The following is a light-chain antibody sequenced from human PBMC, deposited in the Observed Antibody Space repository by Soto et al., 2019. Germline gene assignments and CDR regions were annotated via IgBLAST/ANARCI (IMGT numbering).Light chain of an antibody. V-gene: IGKV2D-29*01. CDR2: EVS. Sequence: DIVMTQTPLSLSVTPGQSASISCKSSQTLLHSNGKSYLYWYLQKAGQPPQLLIYEVSNRFSGVPVRFSGSGSGTDFTLKISRVDAEDVGVYYCLQSLQFPLPFGGGTKVEIK. CDR1: QTLLHSNGKSY. CDR3: LQSLQFPLP. J-gene: IGKJ4*01.